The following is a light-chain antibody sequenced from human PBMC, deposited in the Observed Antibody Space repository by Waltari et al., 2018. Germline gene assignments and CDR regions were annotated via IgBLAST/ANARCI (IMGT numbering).Light chain of an antibody. CDR3: QQYYSYQWT. Sequence: AIRITQSPSSLSASTGDRVTITCRASPGISSYLAWYQQKPGKAPKLLIYAASTLQRGVPSRFSGSGSGTDFTLTISCLQSEDFATYYCQQYYSYQWTFGQGTKVEIK. V-gene: IGKV1-8*01. CDR1: PGISSY. CDR2: AAS. J-gene: IGKJ1*01.